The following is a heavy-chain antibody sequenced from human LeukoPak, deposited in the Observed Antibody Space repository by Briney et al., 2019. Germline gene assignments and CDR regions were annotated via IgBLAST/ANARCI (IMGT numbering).Heavy chain of an antibody. Sequence: GGSLRLSCAASGFIFSSYSMSWVRQVPGKGLEWVSSISSSGTYIFYADSVKSRFTISRDNAKNSLYLQMTSLRAEDTAVYYCARDNRRFDSTGYYDFHYWGQGNLVTVSS. V-gene: IGHV3-21*01. CDR3: ARDNRRFDSTGYYDFHY. CDR2: ISSSGTYI. J-gene: IGHJ4*02. D-gene: IGHD3-22*01. CDR1: GFIFSSYS.